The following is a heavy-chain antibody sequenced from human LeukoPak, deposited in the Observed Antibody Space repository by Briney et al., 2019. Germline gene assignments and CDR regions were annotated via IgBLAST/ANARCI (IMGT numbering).Heavy chain of an antibody. V-gene: IGHV4-4*07. CDR3: ARDRSGNGATNFAY. Sequence: PSETLSLTCTVSGGSINSYYWSWVRQPARQGLEWIGRIYGGGNTHYNPSLASRVTMSVDTSKKKISMRLSSVTAADTAVYYCARDRSGNGATNFAYWGQGSLVTVSS. CDR1: GGSINSYY. CDR2: IYGGGNT. D-gene: IGHD1-26*01. J-gene: IGHJ4*02.